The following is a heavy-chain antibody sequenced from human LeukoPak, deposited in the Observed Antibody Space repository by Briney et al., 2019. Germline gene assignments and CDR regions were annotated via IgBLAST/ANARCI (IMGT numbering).Heavy chain of an antibody. CDR1: GGSISSSNYY. D-gene: IGHD5-24*01. CDR2: IYYSGST. CDR3: ARHSSTRRFGGYKQAFDI. Sequence: MASETLSLTCTVSGGSISSSNYYWGWIRQPPGKGLEWIGSIYYSGSTYYNPSLKSRVTISVDTSKNQFSLKLSSVTAADTAVYYCARHSSTRRFGGYKQAFDIWGQGTMVTVSS. J-gene: IGHJ3*02. V-gene: IGHV4-39*01.